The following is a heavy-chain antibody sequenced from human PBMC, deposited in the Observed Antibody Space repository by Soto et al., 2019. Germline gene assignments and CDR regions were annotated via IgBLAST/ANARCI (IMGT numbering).Heavy chain of an antibody. Sequence: GGSLRLSCAASGFTFSSYAMSWVRQAPGKGLEWVSAISGSGGSTYYADSVKGRFTISRDNSKNTLYLQMNSLRADDTAVYYCARDLIAGTLDYWGQGTLVTVSS. CDR2: ISGSGGST. D-gene: IGHD6-13*01. V-gene: IGHV3-23*01. CDR1: GFTFSSYA. J-gene: IGHJ4*02. CDR3: ARDLIAGTLDY.